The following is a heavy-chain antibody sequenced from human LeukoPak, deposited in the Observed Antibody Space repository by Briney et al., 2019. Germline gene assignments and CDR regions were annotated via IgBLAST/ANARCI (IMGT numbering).Heavy chain of an antibody. CDR1: GYSISSGYY. CDR2: IYHSGST. V-gene: IGHV4-38-2*02. D-gene: IGHD6-13*01. CDR3: ARDGGGYSSSWYNWFDP. J-gene: IGHJ5*02. Sequence: SETLSLTCTVSGYSISSGYYWGWIRPPPGKGLEWIGSIYHSGSTYYNPSLKSRITISVDTSKNQFSLKMSSVTAADTAFYYCARDGGGYSSSWYNWFDPWGQGTLVTVSS.